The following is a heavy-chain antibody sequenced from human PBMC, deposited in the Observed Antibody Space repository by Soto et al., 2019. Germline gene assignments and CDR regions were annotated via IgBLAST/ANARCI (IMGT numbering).Heavy chain of an antibody. CDR2: ISGDSSYI. CDR1: GFTFSNYS. D-gene: IGHD6-19*01. J-gene: IGHJ4*02. Sequence: GGSLSLSCTASGFTFSNYSMNWVRQAPGKGLEWVSSISGDSSYIYYADSVKGRFTISRDNAKNSLSLQMNSLRAEDTAVYFCARDPIPVPMYYFDYWGQGSLVTVSS. V-gene: IGHV3-21*01. CDR3: ARDPIPVPMYYFDY.